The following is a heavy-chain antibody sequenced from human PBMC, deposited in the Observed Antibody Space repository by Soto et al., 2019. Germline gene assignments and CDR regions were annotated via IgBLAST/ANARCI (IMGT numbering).Heavy chain of an antibody. CDR3: ARDEDCSGGSCYLY. V-gene: IGHV4-59*01. CDR1: GGSISSYY. D-gene: IGHD2-15*01. Sequence: SETLSLTCTVSGGSISSYYWSWIRQPPGKGLEWIGYIYYSGSTNYNPSLKSRVTISVDTSKNQFSLKLSSVTAADTAVYYCARDEDCSGGSCYLYWGQGTLVTVSS. J-gene: IGHJ4*02. CDR2: IYYSGST.